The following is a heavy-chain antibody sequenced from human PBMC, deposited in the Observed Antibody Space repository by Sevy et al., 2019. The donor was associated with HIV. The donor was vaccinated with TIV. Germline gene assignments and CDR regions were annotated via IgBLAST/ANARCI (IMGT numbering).Heavy chain of an antibody. D-gene: IGHD3-16*02. V-gene: IGHV3-21*01. CDR1: GFTFSSYT. CDR3: AREEEDYVWGTSRDPTFFDY. CDR2: ISSSSSYI. J-gene: IGHJ4*02. Sequence: GGSLRLSCAVSGFTFSSYTMNWVRQAPGKGLEWVSSISSSSSYIYYADSVKGRFTISRDNAKNSLYLKMNSRRAEETAVYYCAREEEDYVWGTSRDPTFFDYWGQGTLVTVSS.